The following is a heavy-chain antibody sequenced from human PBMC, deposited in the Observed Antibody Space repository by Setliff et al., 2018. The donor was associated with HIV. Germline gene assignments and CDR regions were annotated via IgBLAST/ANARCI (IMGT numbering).Heavy chain of an antibody. D-gene: IGHD6-19*01. Sequence: PGGSLRLSCAASGFTVSSNYMSWVRQAPGKGLEWVSYISNSGSTIYCADSVKGRFTISRDNAKNSLYLQMNSLRAEDTAVYYCARDCVAVAGTGPDAFDIWGRGTMVTVSS. J-gene: IGHJ3*02. V-gene: IGHV3-11*04. CDR1: GFTVSSNY. CDR2: ISNSGSTI. CDR3: ARDCVAVAGTGPDAFDI.